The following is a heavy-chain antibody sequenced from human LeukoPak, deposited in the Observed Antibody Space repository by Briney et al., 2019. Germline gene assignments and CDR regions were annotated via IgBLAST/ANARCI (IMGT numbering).Heavy chain of an antibody. Sequence: MTSETLSLTCTVSGDSISSSSYYWGWLRQPPGKGLDWIGSIYYTGRTYYNPSLKSRVTISVDTSKNEFSLKVTSVTAAETAVYYCARGRSGSSVDYWGQGILVTVSS. D-gene: IGHD1-26*01. CDR2: IYYTGRT. J-gene: IGHJ4*02. CDR3: ARGRSGSSVDY. CDR1: GDSISSSSYY. V-gene: IGHV4-39*01.